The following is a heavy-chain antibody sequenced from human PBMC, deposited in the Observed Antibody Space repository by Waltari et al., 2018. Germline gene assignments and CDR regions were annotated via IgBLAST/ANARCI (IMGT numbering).Heavy chain of an antibody. CDR2: ISSSSSTI. Sequence: EVQLVESGGGLVQPGGSLRLSCAASGFTFSSYSMKRVRHAPGKGLEWVSYISSSSSTIYYADSVKGRFTISRDNAKNSLYLQMNSLRAEDTAVYYCARVWGRGSLDYWGQGTLVTVSS. CDR3: ARVWGRGSLDY. J-gene: IGHJ4*02. CDR1: GFTFSSYS. V-gene: IGHV3-48*01. D-gene: IGHD3-10*01.